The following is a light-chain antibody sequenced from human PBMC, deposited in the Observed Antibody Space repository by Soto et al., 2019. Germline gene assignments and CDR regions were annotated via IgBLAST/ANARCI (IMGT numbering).Light chain of an antibody. V-gene: IGKV3-20*01. CDR1: QSVSSSY. J-gene: IGKJ3*01. Sequence: EIVLTQSPGTLSLSPGERATLSCRASQSVSSSYLAWYQQKPGQAPRLLIYGASSRATGITDRFSGSGSGTDFTLTISRLEPEDFAVYYCQQYGSSPPRTFGPGTKVDIK. CDR3: QQYGSSPPRT. CDR2: GAS.